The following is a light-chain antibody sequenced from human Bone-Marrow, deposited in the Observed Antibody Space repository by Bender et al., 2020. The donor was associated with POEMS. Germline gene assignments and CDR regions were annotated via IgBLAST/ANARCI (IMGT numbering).Light chain of an antibody. Sequence: QSVLTQPPSVSGAPGQRVTISCTGSSSNTGSGYDINWYQHLPGTAPKLLIYGYNNRPSGVPDRFSGSKSGTSASLTISGLQPEDAADYYCSSYTRRGTLVFGGGTKLTVL. CDR3: SSYTRRGTLV. CDR2: GYN. V-gene: IGLV1-40*01. CDR1: SSNTGSGYD. J-gene: IGLJ3*02.